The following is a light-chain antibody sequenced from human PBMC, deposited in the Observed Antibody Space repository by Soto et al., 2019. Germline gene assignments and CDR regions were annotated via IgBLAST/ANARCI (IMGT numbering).Light chain of an antibody. J-gene: IGKJ1*01. CDR2: KSS. Sequence: DIQMTQSTSTLSASEGDRVTISCRASQSVSIWLAWYQQKPGRAPKLLIYKSSILESGVPSRFSGSGSWTEFTLTISSLQPDDFATYYCQQFNTSPWTFGQGTKVEIK. CDR3: QQFNTSPWT. V-gene: IGKV1-5*03. CDR1: QSVSIW.